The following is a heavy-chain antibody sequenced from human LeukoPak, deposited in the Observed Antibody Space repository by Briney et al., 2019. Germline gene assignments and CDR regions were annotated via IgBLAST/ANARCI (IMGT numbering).Heavy chain of an antibody. CDR1: GFTFSSYW. V-gene: IGHV3-74*01. CDR3: ARVPTTTSWYDILTGYPNYFDY. J-gene: IGHJ4*02. D-gene: IGHD3-9*01. CDR2: INSDGSST. Sequence: PGGSLRLSCAASGFTFSSYWMHWVRQAPGKGLVWVSRINSDGSSTSYADSVKGRFTISRDNAKNTLYLQMNSLRAEDTAVYYCARVPTTTSWYDILTGYPNYFDYWGQGTLVTVSS.